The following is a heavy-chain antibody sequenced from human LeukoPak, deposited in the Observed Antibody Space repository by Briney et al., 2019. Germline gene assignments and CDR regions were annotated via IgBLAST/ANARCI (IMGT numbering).Heavy chain of an antibody. CDR1: GGSISSYY. CDR3: ARAGWGLGRGMDV. D-gene: IGHD1-26*01. V-gene: IGHV4-59*01. Sequence: SETLSLTCTVSGGSISSYYWSWIRQPPGKGLEWIGYIYYSGSTNYNPSLKSRVTISVDTSKNQFSLKLSSVTAADTAVYYCARAGWGLGRGMDVWGQGTTVTVSS. CDR2: IYYSGST. J-gene: IGHJ6*02.